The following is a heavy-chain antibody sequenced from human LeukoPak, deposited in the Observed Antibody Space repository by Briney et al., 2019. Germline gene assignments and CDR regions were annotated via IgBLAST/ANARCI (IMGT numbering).Heavy chain of an antibody. CDR1: GGSISSYY. CDR3: ARDHSSGWKRNWFDP. CDR2: IYTSGST. J-gene: IGHJ5*02. Sequence: PSETLSLTCTVSGGSISSYYWSWIRQPAGKGLEWIGRIYTSGSTNYNPSLKSRVTMSVDTSKNQFSLKLSSVTAADTAVYYCARDHSSGWKRNWFDPWGQGTLVTVSS. V-gene: IGHV4-4*07. D-gene: IGHD6-19*01.